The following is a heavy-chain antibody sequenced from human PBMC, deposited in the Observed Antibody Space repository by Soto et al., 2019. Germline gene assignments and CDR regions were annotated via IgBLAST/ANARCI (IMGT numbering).Heavy chain of an antibody. CDR1: GGSISSAGYS. D-gene: IGHD3-22*01. CDR2: IYHSGST. J-gene: IGHJ3*02. CDR3: ARAYYYDSSGQDAFDI. V-gene: IGHV4-30-2*01. Sequence: SETLSLTCAVSGGSISSAGYSWSWIRQPPGKGLEWIGYIYHSGSTYYNPSLKSRVTISVDRSKNQFSLKLSSVTAADTAVYYCARAYYYDSSGQDAFDIWGQGTMVTVSS.